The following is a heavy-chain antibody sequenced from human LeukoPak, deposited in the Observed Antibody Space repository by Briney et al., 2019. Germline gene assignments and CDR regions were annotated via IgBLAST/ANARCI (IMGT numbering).Heavy chain of an antibody. CDR2: ISTSSSTI. CDR1: GFTFSSYS. V-gene: IGHV3-48*02. J-gene: IGHJ4*02. CDR3: ARGAARNAGAVNLLWY. D-gene: IGHD6-19*01. Sequence: GGSLRLSCAASGFTFSSYSMNWVRQAPGKGLEWVSYISTSSSTIYYADSMKGRFTISRDNAKNSLYLQMNSLRDEDTAVYYCARGAARNAGAVNLLWYWGQGNLVNVSS.